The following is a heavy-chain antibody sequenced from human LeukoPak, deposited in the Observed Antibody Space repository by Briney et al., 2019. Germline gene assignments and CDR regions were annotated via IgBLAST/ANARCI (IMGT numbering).Heavy chain of an antibody. V-gene: IGHV4-34*01. CDR2: INHSGST. CDR1: GGSFSGYY. Sequence: PSETLSLTCAVYGGSFSGYYWSWIRQPPGKGLEWIGEINHSGSTNYNPSLKGRVTISVDTSKNQFSLKLSSVTAADTAVYYCARHGGYCSSTSCYRVWFDPWGQGTLVTVSS. D-gene: IGHD2-2*02. CDR3: ARHGGYCSSTSCYRVWFDP. J-gene: IGHJ5*02.